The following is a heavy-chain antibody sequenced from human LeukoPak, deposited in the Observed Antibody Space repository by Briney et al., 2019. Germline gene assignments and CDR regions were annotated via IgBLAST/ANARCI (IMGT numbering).Heavy chain of an antibody. CDR3: ARGNILAGYCFDF. V-gene: IGHV4-34*01. J-gene: IGHJ4*02. CDR1: GGSITGYY. D-gene: IGHD3-9*01. Sequence: SETLSLTCAVYGGSITGYYWSWIRQTPGRGLEWVGEIHYTGATSYNPSLKSRATISTDTSKNQFSLRLSSVAAADTAVYYCARGNILAGYCFDFWGQGALVTVSS. CDR2: IHYTGAT.